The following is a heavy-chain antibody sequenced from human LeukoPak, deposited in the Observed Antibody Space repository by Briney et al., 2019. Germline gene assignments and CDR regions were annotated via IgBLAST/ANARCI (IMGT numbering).Heavy chain of an antibody. Sequence: GASVKVSCKASGGTFSSYAISWVRQAPGQGLEWMGGIIPIFGTANYAQKFQGRVTITADESTGTAYMELSSLRSEDTAVYYCARVRGAYCGGDCYHFDYWGQGTLVTVSS. CDR3: ARVRGAYCGGDCYHFDY. J-gene: IGHJ4*02. D-gene: IGHD2-21*02. CDR2: IIPIFGTA. V-gene: IGHV1-69*13. CDR1: GGTFSSYA.